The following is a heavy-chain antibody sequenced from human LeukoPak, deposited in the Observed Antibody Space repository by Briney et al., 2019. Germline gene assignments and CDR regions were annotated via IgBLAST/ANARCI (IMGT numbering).Heavy chain of an antibody. Sequence: PGESLKISCKGSGHSFDIYWIAWVRQMPGKGLEWMGIIYPGDSKTKYSPSFEGQVTISADKSISTAYLQWSSLKASDTAMYYCARHPSHDYGDFNFDYWGQGTLVTVSS. CDR1: GHSFDIYW. D-gene: IGHD4-17*01. J-gene: IGHJ4*02. V-gene: IGHV5-51*01. CDR3: ARHPSHDYGDFNFDY. CDR2: IYPGDSKT.